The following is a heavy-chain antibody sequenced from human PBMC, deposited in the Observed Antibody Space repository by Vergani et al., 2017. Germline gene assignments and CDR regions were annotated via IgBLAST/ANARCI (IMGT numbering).Heavy chain of an antibody. D-gene: IGHD3-9*01. Sequence: QVQLVESGGGVVQPGRSLRLSCAASGFTFSSYGMHWVRQAPGKGLEWVAVIWYDGSNKYYADSVKGRFTISRDNSKNTLYLQMNSLRAEDTAVYYCSMADYDISNNNWFDPWGQGTLVTVSS. CDR1: GFTFSSYG. V-gene: IGHV3-33*01. J-gene: IGHJ5*02. CDR3: SMADYDISNNNWFDP. CDR2: IWYDGSNK.